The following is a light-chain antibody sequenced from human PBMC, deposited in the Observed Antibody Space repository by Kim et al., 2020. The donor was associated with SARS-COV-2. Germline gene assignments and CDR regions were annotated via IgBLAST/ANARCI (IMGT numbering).Light chain of an antibody. CDR2: KAS. J-gene: IGKJ4*01. V-gene: IGKV1-5*03. CDR3: QQYNSYSPVT. CDR1: QTVGDW. Sequence: DIQMTQSPSTLSATVGDKVTITCRASQTVGDWLAWYQQKPGEAPKVLIHKASTLESGVPSRFSGSGSGTEFTLTISSLQPDDFATYYCQQYNSYSPVTFGGGTRVEI.